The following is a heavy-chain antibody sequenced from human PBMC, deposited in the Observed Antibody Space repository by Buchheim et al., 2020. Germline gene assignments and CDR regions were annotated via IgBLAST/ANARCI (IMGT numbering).Heavy chain of an antibody. CDR1: GFTFSSYE. V-gene: IGHV3-48*03. Sequence: EVQLVESGGGLVQPGGSLRLSCAASGFTFSSYEMNWVRQAPGKGLEWVSYISSTGSTIYYADSVKGRFTISSNNAKNSLYLKMNSLRAEDTAVYYCARDRYGSGTPHWFDTWGQGTL. CDR3: ARDRYGSGTPHWFDT. CDR2: ISSTGSTI. J-gene: IGHJ5*02. D-gene: IGHD3-10*01.